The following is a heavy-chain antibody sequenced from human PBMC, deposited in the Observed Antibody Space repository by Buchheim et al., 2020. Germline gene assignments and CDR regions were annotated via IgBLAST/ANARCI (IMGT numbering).Heavy chain of an antibody. D-gene: IGHD6-19*01. V-gene: IGHV4-59*01. Sequence: QVQLQESGPGLVKPSETLSLTCTVSGGSISSYYWSWIRQPPGKGLEWIGYIYYSGSTNYNPSLKSRVTISVDTSKNQFSLKLSSVTAAETAVYYCAGTIAVAGTGWFDPWGQGTL. J-gene: IGHJ5*02. CDR2: IYYSGST. CDR3: AGTIAVAGTGWFDP. CDR1: GGSISSYY.